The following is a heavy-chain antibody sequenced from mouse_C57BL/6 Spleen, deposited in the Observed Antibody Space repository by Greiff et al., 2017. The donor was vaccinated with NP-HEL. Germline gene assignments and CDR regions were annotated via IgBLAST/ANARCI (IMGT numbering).Heavy chain of an antibody. J-gene: IGHJ2*01. CDR2: FYPGSGSI. D-gene: IGHD1-1*01. CDR1: GYTFTEYT. Sequence: QVHVKQSGAELVKPGASVKLSCKASGYTFTEYTIHWVKQRSGQGLEWIGWFYPGSGSIKYNEKFKDKATLTADKSSSTVYMELSRLTSEDSAVYFCARHEDYYGSSPYFDYWGQGTTLTVSS. CDR3: ARHEDYYGSSPYFDY. V-gene: IGHV1-62-2*01.